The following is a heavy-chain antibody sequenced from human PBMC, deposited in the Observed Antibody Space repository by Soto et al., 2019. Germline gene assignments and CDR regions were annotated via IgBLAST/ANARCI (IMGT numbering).Heavy chain of an antibody. CDR2: INSDGSST. J-gene: IGHJ4*02. CDR1: GFTFSSYW. Sequence: GGSLRLSCAASGFTFSSYWMRWVRQAPGKGLVWVSRINSDGSSTSYADSVKGRFTISRDNAKNTLYLQMNSLRAEDTAVYYCARASPAARRIDYWGQGTLVTVSS. D-gene: IGHD6-6*01. V-gene: IGHV3-74*01. CDR3: ARASPAARRIDY.